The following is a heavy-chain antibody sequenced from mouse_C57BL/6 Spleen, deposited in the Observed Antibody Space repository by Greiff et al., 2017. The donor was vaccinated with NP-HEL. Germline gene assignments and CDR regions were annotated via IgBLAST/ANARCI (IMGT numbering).Heavy chain of an antibody. CDR2: ISYSGST. V-gene: IGHV3-1*01. CDR3: ARDDYGSLFAY. D-gene: IGHD1-1*01. Sequence: EVQLQQSGPGMVKPSQSLSLTCTVTGYSITSGYDWHWIRHFPGNKLEWMGYISYSGSTNYNPSLKSRISITHDTSKNHLFLKLNSVTTEDTATYYSARDDYGSLFAYWGQGTLVTVSA. CDR1: GYSITSGYD. J-gene: IGHJ3*01.